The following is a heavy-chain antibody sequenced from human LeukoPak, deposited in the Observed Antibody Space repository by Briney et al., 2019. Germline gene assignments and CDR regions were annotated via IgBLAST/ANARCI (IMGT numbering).Heavy chain of an antibody. V-gene: IGHV1-69*06. CDR3: ARGRYDSSGYYYWGIDY. CDR2: TIPIFGTA. D-gene: IGHD3-22*01. J-gene: IGHJ4*02. Sequence: ASVKVSCKASGGTFSSYAISWVRQAPGQGLEWMGGTIPIFGTANYAQKFQGRVTITADKSTSTAYMELSSLRSEDTAVYYCARGRYDSSGYYYWGIDYWGQGTLVTVSS. CDR1: GGTFSSYA.